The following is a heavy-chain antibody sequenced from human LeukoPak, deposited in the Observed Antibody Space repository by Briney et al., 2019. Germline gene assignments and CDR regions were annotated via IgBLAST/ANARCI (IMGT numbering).Heavy chain of an antibody. V-gene: IGHV3-23*01. CDR3: AGGTTGTIKYFDY. CDR2: ISGGGGNT. CDR1: GFTFSSYA. Sequence: GGSLRPSCAASGFTFSSYAMSWVRQAPGKGLEWVTAISGGGGNTYYADSVKGRFTISRDNSKSTVYLQMNSLRAEDTAIYFCAGGTTGTIKYFDYWGQGTLVTVSS. D-gene: IGHD4-17*01. J-gene: IGHJ4*02.